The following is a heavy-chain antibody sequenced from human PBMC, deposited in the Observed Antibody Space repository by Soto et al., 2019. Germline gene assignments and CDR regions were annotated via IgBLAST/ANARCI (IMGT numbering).Heavy chain of an antibody. D-gene: IGHD6-19*01. Sequence: GGSLRLSCAASGFTFSDYYMSWIRQAPGKGLEWVSYISSSGSTIYYADSVKGRFTISRDNAKNSLYLQMNSLRAEDRAVYYCARVPWLVLAFYIWGQGTMVTVSS. CDR3: ARVPWLVLAFYI. CDR1: GFTFSDYY. V-gene: IGHV3-11*01. J-gene: IGHJ3*02. CDR2: ISSSGSTI.